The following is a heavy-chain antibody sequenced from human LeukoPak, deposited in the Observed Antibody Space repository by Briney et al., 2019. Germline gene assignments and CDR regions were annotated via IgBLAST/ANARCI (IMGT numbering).Heavy chain of an antibody. CDR3: ARSRPSRYCSGGSCTHHAFDI. J-gene: IGHJ3*02. Sequence: GGSLRHSCAASGFTFSDYYMSWIRQAPGKGLEWVSYISSSGSTIYYADSVKGRFTISRDNAKNSLYLQMNSLRAEDTVVYYCARSRPSRYCSGGSCTHHAFDIWGQGTMVTVSS. V-gene: IGHV3-11*04. CDR2: ISSSGSTI. D-gene: IGHD2-15*01. CDR1: GFTFSDYY.